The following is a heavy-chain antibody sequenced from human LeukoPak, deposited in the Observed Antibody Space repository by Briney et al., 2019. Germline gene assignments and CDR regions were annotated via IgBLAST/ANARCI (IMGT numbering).Heavy chain of an antibody. Sequence: SETLSLTCAVSGGSTSSSNFYWGWIRQPPGMGLEWIGGIHYSGNTYYNPSLKSRVTISIDTSKNQFSLKLSSVTAADTAVYYCARLGAGPTYYDFWSGYSSFYFDYWGQGTLVTVSS. CDR2: IHYSGNT. V-gene: IGHV4-39*01. J-gene: IGHJ4*02. CDR1: GGSTSSSNFY. D-gene: IGHD3-3*01. CDR3: ARLGAGPTYYDFWSGYSSFYFDY.